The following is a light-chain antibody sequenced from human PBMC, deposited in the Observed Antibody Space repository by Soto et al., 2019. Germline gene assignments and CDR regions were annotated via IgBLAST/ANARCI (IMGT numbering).Light chain of an antibody. CDR1: SSNIGAGYD. J-gene: IGLJ1*01. Sequence: QSVLTQPPSVSGAPGQRVTISCTGSSSNIGAGYDVHWYQQLPGTAPKLLIYGNSNRPSGVPDRFSGSKSGTSASLAITGLQAEDEADYYCQSYDSSLSGCVFRTGTKVTVL. CDR3: QSYDSSLSGCV. V-gene: IGLV1-40*01. CDR2: GNS.